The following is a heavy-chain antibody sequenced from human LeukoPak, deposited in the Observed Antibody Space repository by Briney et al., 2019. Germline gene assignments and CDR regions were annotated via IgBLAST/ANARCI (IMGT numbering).Heavy chain of an antibody. CDR2: IYYSGST. V-gene: IGHV4-59*01. J-gene: IGHJ4*02. D-gene: IGHD4-17*01. CDR3: ARARQSGADGFDY. CDR1: GGSISSYY. Sequence: SETLSLTCTVSGGSISSYYWSWIRQPPGKGLEWIGYIYYSGSTNYNPSLKSRVTISVDTSKNQFSLKLSSVTAADTAVYYCARARQSGADGFDYWGQGTLVTVSS.